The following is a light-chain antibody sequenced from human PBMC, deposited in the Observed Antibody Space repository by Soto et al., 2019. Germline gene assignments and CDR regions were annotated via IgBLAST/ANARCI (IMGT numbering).Light chain of an antibody. CDR2: GNR. V-gene: IGLV1-40*01. CDR1: NANLGAGYD. CDR3: QAYDYSLTAFV. J-gene: IGLJ3*02. Sequence: QSVLTQPPSVSGAPGQRGTISCTGNNANLGAGYDVHWYQQLPGAAPKLVIFGNRNRPSGVPERFSGSKSGTSASLAITGLQAEDEADYYCQAYDYSLTAFVFGGGTKLTVL.